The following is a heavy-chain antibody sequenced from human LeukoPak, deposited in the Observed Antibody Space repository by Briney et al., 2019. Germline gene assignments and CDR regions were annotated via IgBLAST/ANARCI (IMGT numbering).Heavy chain of an antibody. Sequence: PGGSLRLSCAASGFTFSSYSMNWVRQAPGKGLEWVSSISSSSSYIYYADSVKGRFTISRDNAKNSLYLQMNSLRAEDTAVHYCATDIVATIYFDYWGQGTLVTVSS. J-gene: IGHJ4*02. CDR2: ISSSSSYI. CDR1: GFTFSSYS. D-gene: IGHD5-12*01. V-gene: IGHV3-21*01. CDR3: ATDIVATIYFDY.